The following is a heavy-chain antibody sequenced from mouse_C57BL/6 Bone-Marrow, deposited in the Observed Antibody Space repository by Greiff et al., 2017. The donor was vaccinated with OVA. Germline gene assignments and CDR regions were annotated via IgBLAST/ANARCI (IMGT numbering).Heavy chain of an antibody. CDR2: ISDGGSYT. CDR1: GFTFSSYA. V-gene: IGHV5-4*01. D-gene: IGHD2-12*01. CDR3: ARDLGLYLFAY. Sequence: DVMLVESGGGLVKPGGSLKLSCAASGFTFSSYAMSWVRQTPEKRLEWVATISDGGSYTYYPDNVKGRFTISRDNAKNNLYLQMSHLKSEDTARYYCARDLGLYLFAYWGQGTLVTVSA. J-gene: IGHJ3*01.